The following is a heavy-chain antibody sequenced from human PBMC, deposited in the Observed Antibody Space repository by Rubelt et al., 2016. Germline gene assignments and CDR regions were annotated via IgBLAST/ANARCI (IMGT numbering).Heavy chain of an antibody. Sequence: ASGFTFDDYTMHWVRQAPGKGLEWVSLISWDGVSTYYADSVKGRFTISRDNSKNSLYLQMNSLRTEDTALYYCAKEVNGGSFDYWGQGTLVTVSS. CDR1: GFTFDDYT. V-gene: IGHV3-43*01. CDR2: ISWDGVST. CDR3: AKEVNGGSFDY. J-gene: IGHJ4*02. D-gene: IGHD3-16*01.